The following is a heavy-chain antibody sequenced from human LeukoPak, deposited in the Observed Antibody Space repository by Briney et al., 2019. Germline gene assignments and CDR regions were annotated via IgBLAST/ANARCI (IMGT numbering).Heavy chain of an antibody. J-gene: IGHJ4*02. V-gene: IGHV3-21*01. CDR3: ARLKKSSGWYNFDY. Sequence: GGSLRLSCAASGFTLSDYGMNWVRQAPGKGLEWVSCITSSSSSSRSYADSVKGRFTISRDDAKNSVFLQMDSLRAEDTAVYYCARLKKSSGWYNFDYWGQGALVTVSS. CDR1: GFTLSDYG. CDR2: ITSSSSSSR. D-gene: IGHD6-19*01.